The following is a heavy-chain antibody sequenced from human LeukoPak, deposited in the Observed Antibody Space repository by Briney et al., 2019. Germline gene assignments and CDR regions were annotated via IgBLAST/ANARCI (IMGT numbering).Heavy chain of an antibody. D-gene: IGHD3-10*01. Sequence: HPGGSLRLSCAPSGLTFSSYGMHWVRQAPGKGLEWVAVISYDGSNKYYADSVKGRFTISRDNSKNTLSLQMNSLRAEDTAVYYCATVTLPWFGEYPFDYWGQGTLVTVSS. V-gene: IGHV3-30*03. J-gene: IGHJ4*02. CDR3: ATVTLPWFGEYPFDY. CDR2: ISYDGSNK. CDR1: GLTFSSYG.